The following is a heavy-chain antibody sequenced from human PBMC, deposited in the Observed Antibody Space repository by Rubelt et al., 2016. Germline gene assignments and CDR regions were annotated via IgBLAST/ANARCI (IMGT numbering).Heavy chain of an antibody. CDR3: VKDGEEESRVLFDY. D-gene: IGHD3-10*01. Sequence: PGRSLRLSCAASGFTFSSYGLHWVRQAPGKGLEWVAVIWYDGSDKFYADSVRGRFPISRDNSKNTLVLQMSSLRADDTAVYYCVKDGEEESRVLFDYWGQGTLVTVSS. CDR2: IWYDGSDK. V-gene: IGHV3-33*06. CDR1: GFTFSSYG. J-gene: IGHJ4*02.